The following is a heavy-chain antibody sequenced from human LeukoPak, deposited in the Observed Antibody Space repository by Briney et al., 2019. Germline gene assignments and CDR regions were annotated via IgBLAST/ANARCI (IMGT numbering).Heavy chain of an antibody. D-gene: IGHD3-10*01. J-gene: IGHJ5*02. CDR3: ARERPLYYYGSGSPRSDWFDP. Sequence: PSETLSLTCTVSGGSISSTSYYWGWIRQPPGKGLEWMGSIYYSGSTNYNPSLKSRVTISVDTSKNQFSLKLSSVTAADTAVYYCARERPLYYYGSGSPRSDWFDPWGQGTLVTVSS. CDR1: GGSISSTSYY. CDR2: IYYSGST. V-gene: IGHV4-39*07.